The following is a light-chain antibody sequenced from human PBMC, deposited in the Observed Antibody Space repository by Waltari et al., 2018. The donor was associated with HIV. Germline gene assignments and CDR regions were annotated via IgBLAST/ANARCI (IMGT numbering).Light chain of an antibody. CDR1: RSNIGARFD. CDR3: QSYDSSLSGSV. Sequence: QSVLTQPPSVSGAPGQRVTISCRGGRSNIGARFDVHWYQQIPGTAPKLLIYGNSNRPSGVPDRFSGSKSGTSASLAITGLQAEDEADYYCQSYDSSLSGSVFGGGTKLTVL. J-gene: IGLJ3*02. V-gene: IGLV1-40*01. CDR2: GNS.